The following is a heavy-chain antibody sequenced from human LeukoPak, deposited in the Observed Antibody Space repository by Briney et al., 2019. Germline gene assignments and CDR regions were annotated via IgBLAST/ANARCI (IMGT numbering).Heavy chain of an antibody. CDR3: ARTYCSSTSCLDYAIDY. Sequence: SVKVSCKASGGTFSSYAISWVRQAPGQGLEWMGRIVPIFGTANYAQKFQGRVTITTVESTSTAYMELSSLRSEDTAVYYCARTYCSSTSCLDYAIDYWGQGTLVTVSS. D-gene: IGHD2-2*01. CDR1: GGTFSSYA. J-gene: IGHJ4*02. CDR2: IVPIFGTA. V-gene: IGHV1-69*05.